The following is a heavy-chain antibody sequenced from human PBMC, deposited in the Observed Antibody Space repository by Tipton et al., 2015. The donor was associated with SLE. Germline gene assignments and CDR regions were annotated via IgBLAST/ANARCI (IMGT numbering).Heavy chain of an antibody. J-gene: IGHJ4*02. Sequence: LRLSCAVHGESLSGYYWAWIRQPPGKGLEWIGYIYYSGSTNYNPSLKSRVTISVDTSKNQFSLKLSSVTAADTAVYYCARSAGYGSSWAHFDYWGQGTLVTVSS. D-gene: IGHD6-13*01. CDR2: IYYSGST. V-gene: IGHV4-59*01. CDR1: GESLSGYY. CDR3: ARSAGYGSSWAHFDY.